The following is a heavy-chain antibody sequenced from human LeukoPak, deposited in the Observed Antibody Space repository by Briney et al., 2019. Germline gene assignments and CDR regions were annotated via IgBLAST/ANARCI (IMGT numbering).Heavy chain of an antibody. J-gene: IGHJ3*01. CDR1: GFTVTHYA. CDR3: VDLWFRIKAVS. CDR2: VDANGRTT. V-gene: IGHV3-64D*06. Sequence: GGSLRLSCSASGFTVTHYAMHWVRQAPGKGLEYVSAVDANGRTTYYADSVKGRFTASRDNSKNTLFLQMSSLRAEDTAVYYCVDLWFRIKAVSWGQGTMVTVSS. D-gene: IGHD2-21*01.